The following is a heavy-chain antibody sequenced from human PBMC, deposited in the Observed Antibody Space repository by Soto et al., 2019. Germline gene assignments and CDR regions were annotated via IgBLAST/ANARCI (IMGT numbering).Heavy chain of an antibody. D-gene: IGHD3-10*01. CDR1: GHSISSGYY. V-gene: IGHV4-38-2*01. J-gene: IGHJ4*02. CDR2: FYHSGST. Sequence: SETLSLTCAVSGHSISSGYYWGWIRQPPGKGLEWVGSFYHSGSTYYNPSLKSRVTISVDTSKNQFSLKLSSVTAADTAVYYCARGEYYGSGNYFDYWGQGALVTVSS. CDR3: ARGEYYGSGNYFDY.